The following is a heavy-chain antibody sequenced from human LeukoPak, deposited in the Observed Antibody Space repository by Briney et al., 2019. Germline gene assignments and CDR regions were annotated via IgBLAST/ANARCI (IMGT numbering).Heavy chain of an antibody. CDR2: ISSSSSTI. D-gene: IGHD1-26*01. Sequence: GGSLRLSCAASGFPFSSYSMKGVRQAPGEGLEWGSYISSSSSTIYYADSVKGRFAISRDNAKNSLYLQMNSLRDEDTAVYYCARDRGSPDYWGQGTLVTVSS. J-gene: IGHJ4*02. CDR1: GFPFSSYS. V-gene: IGHV3-48*02. CDR3: ARDRGSPDY.